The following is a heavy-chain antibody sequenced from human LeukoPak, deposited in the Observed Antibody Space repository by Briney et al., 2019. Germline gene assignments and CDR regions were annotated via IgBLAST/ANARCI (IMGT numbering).Heavy chain of an antibody. D-gene: IGHD4-17*01. CDR3: ANYGDYADY. V-gene: IGHV3-30*02. CDR1: GFTFSSYG. J-gene: IGHJ4*02. Sequence: QTGGSLRLSCAASGFTFSSYGMHWVRQAPGKGLEWVAFIRYDGSNKHYADSVKGRFTISRDNSKNTLYLQMNSLRAEDTAVYYCANYGDYADYWGQGTLVTVSS. CDR2: IRYDGSNK.